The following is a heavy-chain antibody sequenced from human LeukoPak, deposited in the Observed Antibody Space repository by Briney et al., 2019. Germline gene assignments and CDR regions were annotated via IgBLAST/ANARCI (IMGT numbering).Heavy chain of an antibody. V-gene: IGHV3-15*01. D-gene: IGHD3-10*01. CDR2: IKSKTDGGTI. CDR3: THYYGSGLFDY. Sequence: PGGSLRLSCAASGFTISNAWLSWVRQAPGKGLEWVGRIKSKTDGGTIDYAAPVKGRFTISRDESRNTLYLQMNSLKTEDTAVYYCTHYYGSGLFDYWGQGTLVTVSS. CDR1: GFTISNAW. J-gene: IGHJ4*02.